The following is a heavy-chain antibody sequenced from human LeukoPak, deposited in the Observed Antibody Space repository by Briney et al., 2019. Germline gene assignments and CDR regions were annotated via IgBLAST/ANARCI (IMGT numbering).Heavy chain of an antibody. J-gene: IGHJ4*02. V-gene: IGHV3-15*04. D-gene: IGHD4-17*01. CDR3: TTDYAPGY. Sequence: GGSLRLSCAASGFTFSNAWMSWARHARGKGLEWVSRIERTTDGGTTDYEATVKGRFTISRDDSKNTLYLQMNSLKTEDTAVYYCTTDYAPGYWGQGTLVTVSS. CDR1: GFTFSNAW. CDR2: IERTTDGGTT.